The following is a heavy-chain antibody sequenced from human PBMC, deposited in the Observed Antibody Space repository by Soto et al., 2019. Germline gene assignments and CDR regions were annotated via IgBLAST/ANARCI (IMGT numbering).Heavy chain of an antibody. J-gene: IGHJ5*02. Sequence: WASVKVSCKASGYTFTGYHMHWVRQAPGQGLEWMGWINPNSGGTNYAQKFQGWVTMTRDTSISTAYMELSRLRSDDTAVYYCARCARSGYNNWFDPWGQGTLVTVSS. CDR3: ARCARSGYNNWFDP. CDR1: GYTFTGYH. V-gene: IGHV1-2*04. CDR2: INPNSGGT. D-gene: IGHD3-3*01.